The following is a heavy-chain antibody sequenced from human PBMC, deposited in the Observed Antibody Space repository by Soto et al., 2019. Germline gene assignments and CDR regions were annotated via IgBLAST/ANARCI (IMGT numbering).Heavy chain of an antibody. D-gene: IGHD3-3*01. Sequence: SLSLTSTVSGGSFSSGSYYWSWIRQPPGKGLEWIGYIYYSGSTYYNPSLKSRVTISVDTSKNQFSLKLSSVTAADTAVYYRARGGSGAYYYYYGMDVWGQGTTVTVSS. J-gene: IGHJ6*02. CDR1: GGSFSSGSYY. V-gene: IGHV4-30-4*08. CDR3: ARGGSGAYYYYYGMDV. CDR2: IYYSGST.